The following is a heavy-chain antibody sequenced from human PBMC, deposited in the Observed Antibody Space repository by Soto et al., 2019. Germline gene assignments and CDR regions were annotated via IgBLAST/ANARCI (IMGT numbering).Heavy chain of an antibody. D-gene: IGHD3-22*01. CDR3: ARHYYYDSSGSWFDP. Sequence: SETLSLTCTVSGGSISSSSYYWGWIRQPPGKGLEWIGSIYYSGSTYYNPSLKSRVTISVDTSKNQFSLKLSPVTAADTAVYYCARHYYYDSSGSWFDPWGQGSLVTVSS. J-gene: IGHJ5*02. CDR1: GGSISSSSYY. V-gene: IGHV4-39*01. CDR2: IYYSGST.